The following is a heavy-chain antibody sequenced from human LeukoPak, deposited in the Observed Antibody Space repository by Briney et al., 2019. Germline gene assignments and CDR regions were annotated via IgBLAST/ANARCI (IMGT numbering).Heavy chain of an antibody. J-gene: IGHJ4*02. Sequence: GASVKVSCKASGYTFTRYYMHWVRQAPGQGLEWMGIINPSGGSTSYAQKFQGRVTMTRDTSTSTVYMELSSLRSEDTAVYYCARDPAEMTTVTTYFDYWXXGTLVTVSS. D-gene: IGHD4-11*01. CDR3: ARDPAEMTTVTTYFDY. CDR1: GYTFTRYY. V-gene: IGHV1-46*01. CDR2: INPSGGST.